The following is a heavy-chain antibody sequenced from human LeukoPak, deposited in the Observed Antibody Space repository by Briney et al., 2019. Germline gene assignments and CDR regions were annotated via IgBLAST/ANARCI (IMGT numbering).Heavy chain of an antibody. V-gene: IGHV3-53*01. Sequence: GGSLRLSCAASGFTVSSNYMSWVRQAPGKGLEWVSVIYSGGSTYYADSVKGRFTISRDNSKNTLYLQMNSLRAEDTAVYYCARAPYYHDSSGYYGAFDIWGQGTMVTVSS. CDR2: IYSGGST. D-gene: IGHD3-22*01. CDR3: ARAPYYHDSSGYYGAFDI. J-gene: IGHJ3*02. CDR1: GFTVSSNY.